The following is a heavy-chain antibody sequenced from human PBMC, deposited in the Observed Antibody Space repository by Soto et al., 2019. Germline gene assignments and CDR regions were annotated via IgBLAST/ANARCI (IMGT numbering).Heavy chain of an antibody. V-gene: IGHV1-69*13. D-gene: IGHD3-9*01. CDR3: AREGGEYDILTGYYPDYYYYYGMDV. J-gene: IGHJ6*02. CDR1: GGTFSSYA. CDR2: IIPIFGTA. Sequence: ASVKVSCKASGGTFSSYAISWVRQAPGQGLEWMGGIIPIFGTANYAQKFQGRVTITADESTSTAYMELSSLRSEDTAVYYCAREGGEYDILTGYYPDYYYYYGMDVWGQGTTVTVSS.